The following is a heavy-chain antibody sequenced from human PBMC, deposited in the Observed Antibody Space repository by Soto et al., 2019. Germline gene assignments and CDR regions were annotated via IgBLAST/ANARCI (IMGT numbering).Heavy chain of an antibody. D-gene: IGHD5-12*01. CDR3: TRQAGSDMVATITTFDY. V-gene: IGHV3-73*01. Sequence: GESLKISCAASGFTFSGSAMHWVRQASGKGLEWVGRIRSKANSYATAYAASGKGRFTISRDDSKNTAYLQMNSLKTEDTAVYYCTRQAGSDMVATITTFDYWGQGTLVTVSS. CDR1: GFTFSGSA. J-gene: IGHJ4*02. CDR2: IRSKANSYAT.